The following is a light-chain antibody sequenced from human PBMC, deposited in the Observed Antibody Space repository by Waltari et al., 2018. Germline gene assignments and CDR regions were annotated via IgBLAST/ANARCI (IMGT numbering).Light chain of an antibody. V-gene: IGKV3-20*01. CDR2: GAS. Sequence: EIVLTQSPGTLSLSPGERATLSCRASQSVTRTLAWYQQKPGQAPRLLIYGASNRATGIPDRFSGSGSGTDFSLTISRLESEDFAVYYCQHYLRLPATFGQGTKVEIK. J-gene: IGKJ1*01. CDR1: QSVTRT. CDR3: QHYLRLPAT.